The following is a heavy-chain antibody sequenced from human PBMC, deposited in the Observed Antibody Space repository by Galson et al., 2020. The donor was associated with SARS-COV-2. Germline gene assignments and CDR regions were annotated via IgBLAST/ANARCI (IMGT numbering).Heavy chain of an antibody. J-gene: IGHJ4*02. V-gene: IGHV1-18*01. Sequence: GESLKISCKAPGYTFAAYGISWVRQAPGQGPEWMGISTYTGDTKYEQKFQGTVTMTTDTSTSTAYMELRSLRSDDTAAYYCARESGSDRSGWRWGEYWGQGTLVTVSS. CDR1: GYTFAAYG. D-gene: IGHD3-16*01. CDR2: ISTYTGDT. CDR3: ARESGSDRSGWRWGEY.